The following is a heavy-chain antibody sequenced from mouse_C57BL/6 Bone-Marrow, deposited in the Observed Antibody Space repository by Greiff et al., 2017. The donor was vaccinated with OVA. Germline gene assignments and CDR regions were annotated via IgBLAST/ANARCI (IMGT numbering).Heavy chain of an antibody. CDR3: ARWYYGSSHWYFDV. D-gene: IGHD1-1*01. Sequence: QVQLKQPGAELVRPGSSVKLSCKASGYTFTSYWMDWVKQRPGQGLEWIGNIYPSDSETHYNQKFKDKATLTVDKSSSTAYMQLSSLTSEDSAVYYCARWYYGSSHWYFDVWGTGTTVTVSS. CDR1: GYTFTSYW. V-gene: IGHV1-61*01. CDR2: IYPSDSET. J-gene: IGHJ1*03.